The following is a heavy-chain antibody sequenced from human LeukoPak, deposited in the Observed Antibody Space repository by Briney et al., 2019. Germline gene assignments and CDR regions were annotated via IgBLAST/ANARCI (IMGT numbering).Heavy chain of an antibody. J-gene: IGHJ4*02. V-gene: IGHV1-46*01. D-gene: IGHD3-22*01. CDR3: ASTLEGYDSSGYFRVEDY. Sequence: ASVKVSCKASGYTFTSYYMHWVRQAPGQGLEWMGIINLSGGNTGYAQKFQGRVTMTRNTSISTAYMELSSLRSEDTAVYYCASTLEGYDSSGYFRVEDYWGQGTLVTVSS. CDR2: INLSGGNT. CDR1: GYTFTSYY.